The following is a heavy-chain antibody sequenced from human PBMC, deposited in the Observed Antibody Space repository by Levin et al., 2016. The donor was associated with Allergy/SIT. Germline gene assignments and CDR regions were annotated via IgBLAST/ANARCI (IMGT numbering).Heavy chain of an antibody. CDR3: TRDPLAMGTNFDV. Sequence: ETLSLTCVASGFIFSDYWMHWVRQVPGKGLEWVSRMNSDGSNTVYADSMRGRFSMSRDNAKNTLYLQMNSLRAEDTATYYCTRDPLAMGTNFDVWGQGTLVTVSS. CDR1: GFIFSDYW. J-gene: IGHJ4*02. CDR2: MNSDGSNT. V-gene: IGHV3-74*01. D-gene: IGHD1-14*01.